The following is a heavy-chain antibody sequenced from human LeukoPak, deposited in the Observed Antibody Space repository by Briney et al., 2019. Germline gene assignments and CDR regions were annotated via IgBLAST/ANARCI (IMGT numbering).Heavy chain of an antibody. CDR3: ARATRPGIAVATDY. J-gene: IGHJ4*02. D-gene: IGHD6-19*01. CDR2: ISSSSSYI. CDR1: GFTFSSYS. V-gene: IGHV3-21*01. Sequence: PGGSLRLSCAASGFTFSSYSMNWVRQAPGKGLEWVSSISSSSSYIYYADSVKGRFTISRDNAKNSLYLQMNSLRAEDTAVYYCARATRPGIAVATDYWGQGTLVTVSS.